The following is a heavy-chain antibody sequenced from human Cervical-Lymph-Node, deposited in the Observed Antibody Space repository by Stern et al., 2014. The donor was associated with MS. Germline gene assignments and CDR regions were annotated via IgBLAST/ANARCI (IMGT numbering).Heavy chain of an antibody. J-gene: IGHJ4*02. CDR2: IGSSGFTT. V-gene: IGHV3-23*04. CDR3: AKENGANFDY. D-gene: IGHD2-8*01. Sequence: VQLVESGGGLIQPGGSLRLSCGASGFTFSSYAMSWVRQAPGKGLEWVSSIGSSGFTTYYAHSVKGRFTISRDNSNNTLYLQMNSLRADDTAIFYCAKENGANFDYWGQGTLVTVSP. CDR1: GFTFSSYA.